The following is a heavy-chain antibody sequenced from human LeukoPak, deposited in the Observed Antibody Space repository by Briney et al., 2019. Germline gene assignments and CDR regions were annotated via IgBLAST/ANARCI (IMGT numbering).Heavy chain of an antibody. CDR1: GYTFTGYC. CDR2: INPNSGGT. D-gene: IGHD6-13*01. CDR3: ARAVTSSSWYDY. J-gene: IGHJ4*02. V-gene: IGHV1-2*02. Sequence: ASVKVSCKASGYTFTGYCMHWVRQAPGQGLEWMGWINPNSGGTNYAQKFQGRVTMTRDTSISTAYMELSRLRSDDTAVYYCARAVTSSSWYDYWGQGTLVTVSS.